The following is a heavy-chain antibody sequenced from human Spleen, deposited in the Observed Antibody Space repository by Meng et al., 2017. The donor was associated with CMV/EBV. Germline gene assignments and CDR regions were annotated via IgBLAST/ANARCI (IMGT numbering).Heavy chain of an antibody. D-gene: IGHD3-10*01. Sequence: SVKVSCKASGGTFSSYAISWVRQAPGQGLEWMGGIIPIFGTANYAQKFQGRVTITTDESTSTAYMELSSLRSEDTAVYYCAREFTMPSIGWFDPWGQGTLVTVSS. CDR2: IIPIFGTA. CDR1: GGTFSSYA. V-gene: IGHV1-69*05. J-gene: IGHJ5*02. CDR3: AREFTMPSIGWFDP.